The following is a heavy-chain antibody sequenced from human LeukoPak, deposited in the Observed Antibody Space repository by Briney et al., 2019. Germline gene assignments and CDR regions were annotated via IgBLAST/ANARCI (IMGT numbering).Heavy chain of an antibody. CDR1: GFTFSSYA. V-gene: IGHV3-23*01. CDR2: ISGSGGST. J-gene: IGHJ6*04. Sequence: TGGSLRLSCAVSGFTFSSYAMNWVRQAPGKGLEWVSAISGSGGSTYYADSVKGRFTISRDKSKNTLYLQMNSLRAEDTAVYYCAELGITMIGGVWGKGTTVTISS. D-gene: IGHD3-10*02. CDR3: AELGITMIGGV.